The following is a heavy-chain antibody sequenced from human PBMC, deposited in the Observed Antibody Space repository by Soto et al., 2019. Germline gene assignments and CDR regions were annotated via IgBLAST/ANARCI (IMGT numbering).Heavy chain of an antibody. CDR1: GFTFSGSA. CDR3: TNALEY. D-gene: IGHD1-1*01. CDR2: IRSKANSYAT. V-gene: IGHV3-73*02. Sequence: EVQLVESGGGLVQPGGSLKLSCAASGFTFSGSAVHWVRQASGKGLEWVGRIRSKANSYATAYAASVKGRFTICRDAAKTAAYLQLNRLKTEDTAVYYCTNALEYWGLGPLVTVSS. J-gene: IGHJ4*02.